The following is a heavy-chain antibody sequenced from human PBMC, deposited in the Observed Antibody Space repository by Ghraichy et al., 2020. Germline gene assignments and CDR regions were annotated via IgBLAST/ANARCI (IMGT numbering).Heavy chain of an antibody. V-gene: IGHV3-30*18. CDR1: GFTFSSYG. CDR2: ISYHGSNK. CDR3: AKQVIAEAGPFDY. J-gene: IGHJ4*02. Sequence: GGSLRLSCAASGFTFSSYGMHWVRQAPGKGLEWVAFISYHGSNKYYADSVKGRFTISRDNSKNTLYLQMNSLRAEDTAVYYCAKQVIAEAGPFDYWGQGTLVTVSS. D-gene: IGHD6-13*01.